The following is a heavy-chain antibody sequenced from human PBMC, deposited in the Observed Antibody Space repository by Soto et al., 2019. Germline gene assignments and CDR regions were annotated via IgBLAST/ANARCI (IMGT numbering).Heavy chain of an antibody. J-gene: IGHJ4*02. V-gene: IGHV1-45*02. Sequence: GASVKVSCKASGYIFTYRYLHWVRQAPGQALEWMGWITPYNGNTNHAQKFQDRVTITRATSLSTVYMELRSLRSEDTATYYCATSPLESSGEFYFDSWGLGTLVTVSS. CDR3: ATSPLESSGEFYFDS. CDR2: ITPYNGNT. D-gene: IGHD2-15*01. CDR1: GYIFTYRY.